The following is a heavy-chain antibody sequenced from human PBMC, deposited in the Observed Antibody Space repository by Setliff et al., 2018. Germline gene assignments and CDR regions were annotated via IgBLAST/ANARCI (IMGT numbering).Heavy chain of an antibody. Sequence: SETLSLTCTVSGDSISSGSYYWNWIRQHPAKGLEWLGYIFHSGSTHYNSSLKSRITISIDTSKNHFSLELNSVTAAASAVYYCARVADGSGSFYLCFDYWGQGILVTVSS. CDR3: ARVADGSGSFYLCFDY. CDR2: IFHSGST. V-gene: IGHV4-31*03. J-gene: IGHJ4*02. D-gene: IGHD3-10*01. CDR1: GDSISSGSYY.